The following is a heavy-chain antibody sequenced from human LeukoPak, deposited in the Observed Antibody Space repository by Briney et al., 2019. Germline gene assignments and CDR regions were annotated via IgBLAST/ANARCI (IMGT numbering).Heavy chain of an antibody. CDR1: GGTFSSYA. V-gene: IGHV1-69*13. D-gene: IGHD3-10*01. J-gene: IGHJ4*02. CDR3: ASTGWGSGSYYTSFDY. Sequence: ASVKVSCKASGGTFSSYAISWVRQAPGQGLEWMGGIIPIFGTANYAQKFQGRVTITADESTSTAYMELSSLRSEDTAVYYCASTGWGSGSYYTSFDYWGQGTLVTVSS. CDR2: IIPIFGTA.